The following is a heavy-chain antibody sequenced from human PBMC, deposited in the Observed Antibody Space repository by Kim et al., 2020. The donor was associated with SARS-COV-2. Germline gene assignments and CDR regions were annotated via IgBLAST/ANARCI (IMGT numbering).Heavy chain of an antibody. J-gene: IGHJ4*02. CDR3: ARGDILTGYVIDY. Sequence: YAQKFQGRVTMTRNPSISTAYMELSSLRSEDTAVYYWARGDILTGYVIDYWGQGTLVTVSS. V-gene: IGHV1-8*01. D-gene: IGHD3-9*01.